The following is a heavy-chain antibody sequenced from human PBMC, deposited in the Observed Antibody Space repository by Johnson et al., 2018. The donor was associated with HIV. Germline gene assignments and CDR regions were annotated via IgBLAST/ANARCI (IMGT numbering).Heavy chain of an antibody. D-gene: IGHD4-17*01. V-gene: IGHV3-64*01. CDR3: ARDGGNDYGDYVGGGALDI. CDR2: LSRNGGST. J-gene: IGHJ3*02. CDR1: GFTFRSYA. Sequence: EVQLVASGGGLVQPGGSLRLSCAASGFTFRSYALHWVRQAPGKGLEYVSALSRNGGSTYYANSVKGRFTISRDNSNNTLYLQMNSLGAEDTAGYYCARDGGNDYGDYVGGGALDIWGQGTMVTVSS.